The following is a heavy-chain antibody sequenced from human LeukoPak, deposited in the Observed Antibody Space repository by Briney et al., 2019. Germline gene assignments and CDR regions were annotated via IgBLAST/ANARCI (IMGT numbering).Heavy chain of an antibody. CDR2: IYYSGST. V-gene: IGHV4-61*01. Sequence: SETLSLACTVSGGSVSSGSYYWSWIRQPPGKGLEWIGYIYYSGSTNYNPSLKSRVTISVDTSKNQFSLQLNSVTPEDTAVYYCARDVATQYFDNWGQGARVTVSS. D-gene: IGHD5-12*01. J-gene: IGHJ4*02. CDR1: GGSVSSGSYY. CDR3: ARDVATQYFDN.